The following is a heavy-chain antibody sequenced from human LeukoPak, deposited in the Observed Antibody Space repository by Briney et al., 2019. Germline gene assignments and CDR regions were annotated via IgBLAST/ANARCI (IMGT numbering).Heavy chain of an antibody. V-gene: IGHV4-4*07. CDR1: GGSISSYY. J-gene: IGHJ4*02. CDR3: ARGRHDYGDYVFDY. Sequence: SETLSLTCTVSGGSISSYYWSWIRQPAGKGLEWIGRIYTSGSTNYNPSLKSRVTMSVDTSKNQFSLKLSSVTAADTAVYYCARGRHDYGDYVFDYWGQGTLVTVSS. CDR2: IYTSGST. D-gene: IGHD4-17*01.